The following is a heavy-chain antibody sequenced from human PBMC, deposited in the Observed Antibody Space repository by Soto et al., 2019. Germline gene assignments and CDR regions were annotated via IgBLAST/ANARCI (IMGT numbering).Heavy chain of an antibody. CDR2: IWYDGSNK. Sequence: PGGSLRLSCAASGFTFSSYDMHWVRQAPGKGLEWVAVIWYDGSNKYYEDSVKGRFTISRDNSKNTLYLQMNSLRAEDTAVYYCARGGLAAAGPYGMDVWGQGTTVTVSS. CDR1: GFTFSSYD. CDR3: ARGGLAAAGPYGMDV. V-gene: IGHV3-33*01. J-gene: IGHJ6*02. D-gene: IGHD6-13*01.